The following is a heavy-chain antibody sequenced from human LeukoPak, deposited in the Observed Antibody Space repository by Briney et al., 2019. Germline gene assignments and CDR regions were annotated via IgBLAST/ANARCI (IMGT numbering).Heavy chain of an antibody. J-gene: IGHJ6*02. CDR3: ARLKRYYDFWTPGMDV. V-gene: IGHV1-2*02. Sequence: GASVKVSCKASGYTFTGSYMHWVRQAPGQGLEWMGWINPNSGGTNYAQKFQGRVTMTRDTSISTAYMELSRLRSDDTAVYYCARLKRYYDFWTPGMDVWGQGTTVTVSS. CDR1: GYTFTGSY. CDR2: INPNSGGT. D-gene: IGHD3-3*01.